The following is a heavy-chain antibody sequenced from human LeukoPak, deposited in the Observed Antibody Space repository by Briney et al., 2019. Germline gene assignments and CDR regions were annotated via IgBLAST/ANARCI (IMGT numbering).Heavy chain of an antibody. CDR1: GGSIRGYY. Sequence: SETPSLTCTVSGGSIRGYYWSWIRQPPGKGLEWIGYISYSKYVNYNLSLKSPVTISLDTSKNQFSLKLSSVTSADTAMYYCARVAGGDWNYYFDLWGLGTLVTVSS. CDR2: ISYSKYV. CDR3: ARVAGGDWNYYFDL. D-gene: IGHD2-21*02. V-gene: IGHV4-59*01. J-gene: IGHJ2*01.